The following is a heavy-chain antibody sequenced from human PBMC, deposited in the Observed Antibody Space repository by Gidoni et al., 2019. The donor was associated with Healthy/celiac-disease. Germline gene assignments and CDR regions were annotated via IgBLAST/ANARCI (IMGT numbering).Heavy chain of an antibody. Sequence: QLQLQESGPGLVKPSETLSLTCTVSGGSISSSSYSWGWIRQPTGKGREWIGSIYYSGSTYYNPSLKSRVTISVDTSKNQFSLKLSSVTAADTAVYYCARRRWEGNPKSYYFDYWGQGTLVTVSS. V-gene: IGHV4-39*01. CDR1: GGSISSSSYS. J-gene: IGHJ4*02. CDR3: ARRRWEGNPKSYYFDY. CDR2: IYYSGST. D-gene: IGHD1-26*01.